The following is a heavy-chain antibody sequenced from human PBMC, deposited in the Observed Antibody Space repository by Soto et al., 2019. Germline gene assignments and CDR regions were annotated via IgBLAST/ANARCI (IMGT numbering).Heavy chain of an antibody. CDR2: INHSGST. CDR1: GGSFSGYY. D-gene: IGHD4-17*01. Sequence: SETLSLTCAVYGGSFSGYYWSWIRQPPGKGLEWIGEINHSGSTSYNPSLKSRVTISVDTSKNQFSLKLSSVTAADTAVYYCARLSVTTFVLDPWGQGTLVTV. J-gene: IGHJ5*02. V-gene: IGHV4-34*01. CDR3: ARLSVTTFVLDP.